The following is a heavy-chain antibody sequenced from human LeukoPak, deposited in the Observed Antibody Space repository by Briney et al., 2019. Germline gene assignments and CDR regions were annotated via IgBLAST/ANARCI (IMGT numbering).Heavy chain of an antibody. CDR3: ARVLHYYGSGSYYKSGGGAFDI. D-gene: IGHD3-10*01. J-gene: IGHJ3*02. Sequence: ASVKVSCKASGYTFTSYGISWVRQASGQGLEWMGWISAYNGNTNYAQKLQGRVTMTTDTSTSTAYMELRSLRSDDTAVYYCARVLHYYGSGSYYKSGGGAFDIWGQGTMVAVSS. CDR2: ISAYNGNT. V-gene: IGHV1-18*04. CDR1: GYTFTSYG.